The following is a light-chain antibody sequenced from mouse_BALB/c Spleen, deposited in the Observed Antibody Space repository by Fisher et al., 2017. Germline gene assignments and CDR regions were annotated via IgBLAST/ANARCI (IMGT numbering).Light chain of an antibody. CDR1: SSVSY. J-gene: IGKJ5*01. Sequence: DIVMTQSTAIIAASPGEKVTITCSASSSVSYMNWYQQKPGSSPKIWIYGISNLASGVPARFSGSGSGTSFYLTISSMEAEDAATYYCQQWRSNTLTFCAGTKLELK. CDR3: QQWRSNTLT. CDR2: GIS. V-gene: IGKV4-90*01.